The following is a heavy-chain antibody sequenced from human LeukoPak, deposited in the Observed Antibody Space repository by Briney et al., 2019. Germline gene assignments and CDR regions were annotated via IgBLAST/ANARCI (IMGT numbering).Heavy chain of an antibody. CDR1: GSTFSTYA. J-gene: IGHJ3*01. V-gene: IGHV3-23*01. D-gene: IGHD5-24*01. CDR3: AKEMATIRAFDF. CDR2: ISGSGSRT. Sequence: GGSLRLSCAASGSTFSTYAMSWVGQAPGKGVEGVSVISGSGSRTYYADSVKGGFTISRDNSKNTLYLQMNSLRAEDTAVYYCAKEMATIRAFDFWGQGTMVTASS.